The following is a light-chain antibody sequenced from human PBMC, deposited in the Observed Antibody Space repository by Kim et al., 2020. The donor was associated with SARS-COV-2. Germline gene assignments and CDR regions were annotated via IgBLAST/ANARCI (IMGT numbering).Light chain of an antibody. J-gene: IGLJ2*01. CDR2: STS. CDR3: LLYYSGAVL. Sequence: PGGTVTLTCAASTGAVTSSNYPNWFQQTPGQPPRALIWSTSNKPSWTPARFSGSLLGGKAVLTLSGAQPEDEAVYFCLLYYSGAVLFGGGTNLTVL. CDR1: TGAVTSSNY. V-gene: IGLV7-43*01.